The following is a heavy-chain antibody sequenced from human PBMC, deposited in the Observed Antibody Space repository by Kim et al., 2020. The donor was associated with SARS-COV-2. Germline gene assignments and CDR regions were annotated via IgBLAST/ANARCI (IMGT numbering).Heavy chain of an antibody. D-gene: IGHD2-15*01. CDR1: GFTFSSYW. CDR2: MKQDGSEK. Sequence: GSLRLSCAASGFTFSSYWMSWVRQAPGKGLEWVANMKQDGSEKYYVDSVKGRFTISRDNAKNSLYLQMNSLRAEDTAVYYCARVLGYCSGGSCYGENYFDYWGQGTLVTVSS. J-gene: IGHJ4*02. CDR3: ARVLGYCSGGSCYGENYFDY. V-gene: IGHV3-7*01.